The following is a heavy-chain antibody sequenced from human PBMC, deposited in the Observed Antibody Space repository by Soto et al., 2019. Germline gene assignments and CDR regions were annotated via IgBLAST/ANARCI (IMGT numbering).Heavy chain of an antibody. CDR3: ASGYCSGGSCFDFDY. Sequence: ASVKVSCKASGYTFTGYYMHWVRQAPGQGLEWMGWINPNSGGTNYAQKFQGRVTMTRDTSIGTAYMELSRLRSDDTAVYYCASGYCSGGSCFDFDYWGQGTLVTVSS. D-gene: IGHD2-15*01. CDR1: GYTFTGYY. CDR2: INPNSGGT. V-gene: IGHV1-2*02. J-gene: IGHJ4*02.